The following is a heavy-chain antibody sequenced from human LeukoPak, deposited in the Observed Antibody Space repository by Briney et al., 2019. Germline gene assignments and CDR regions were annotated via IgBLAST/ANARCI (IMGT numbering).Heavy chain of an antibody. D-gene: IGHD6-19*01. J-gene: IGHJ6*02. Sequence: SETLSLTCTVSGGSISSYYWSWIRQPPGKGLEWIGYIYYSGSTNYNPSLKSRVSISVDTSKNQLSLKLSSVTAADTAVYYCARHRRIAVAGTRDYYYYYGMDVWGQGTTVTVSS. CDR1: GGSISSYY. V-gene: IGHV4-59*08. CDR3: ARHRRIAVAGTRDYYYYYGMDV. CDR2: IYYSGST.